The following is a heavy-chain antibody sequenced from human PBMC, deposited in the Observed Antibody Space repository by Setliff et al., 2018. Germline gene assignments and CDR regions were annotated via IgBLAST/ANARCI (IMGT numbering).Heavy chain of an antibody. CDR2: FDPEDGER. Sequence: ASVKVSCKVSGSTVTESSMHWVRQAPGKGLEWMGGFDPEDGERIYAQHFQGRLTMTEDTSTDTAYMELSSLRPDDKAVYYCARTYCVGDCYNRQLEYFQHWGQGTLVTVSS. J-gene: IGHJ1*01. CDR3: ARTYCVGDCYNRQLEYFQH. D-gene: IGHD2-21*02. V-gene: IGHV1-24*01. CDR1: GSTVTESS.